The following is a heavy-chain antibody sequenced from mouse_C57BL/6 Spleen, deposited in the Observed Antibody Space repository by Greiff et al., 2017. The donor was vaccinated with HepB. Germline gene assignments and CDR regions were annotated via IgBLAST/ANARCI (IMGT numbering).Heavy chain of an antibody. V-gene: IGHV14-1*01. CDR1: GFNIKDYY. CDR3: TTDSSGYGWFAY. J-gene: IGHJ3*01. D-gene: IGHD3-2*02. CDR2: IDPEDGDT. Sequence: EVQLQQSGAELVRPGASVKLSCTASGFNIKDYYMHWVKQRPEQGLEWIGRIDPEDGDTEYAPKFQGKATMTADTSSNTAYLQPSSLTSEDTAVYYCTTDSSGYGWFAYWGQRTLVTVSA.